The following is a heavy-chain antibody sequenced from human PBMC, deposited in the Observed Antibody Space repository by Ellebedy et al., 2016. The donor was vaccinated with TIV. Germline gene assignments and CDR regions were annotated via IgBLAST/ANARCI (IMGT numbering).Heavy chain of an antibody. D-gene: IGHD3-10*01. V-gene: IGHV4-39*01. CDR3: ARCSSGITLVRGVQRYYYGLDV. J-gene: IGHJ6*02. CDR2: IYYSGST. Sequence: MPSETLSLTCTVSGGSIRSSSYYWGWIRQPPGKGLEWIGSIYYSGSTYYNPSLKSRVTIPVDTSKNQFSLKLSSVTAADTAVYYCARCSSGITLVRGVQRYYYGLDVWGQGTTVTVSS. CDR1: GGSIRSSSYY.